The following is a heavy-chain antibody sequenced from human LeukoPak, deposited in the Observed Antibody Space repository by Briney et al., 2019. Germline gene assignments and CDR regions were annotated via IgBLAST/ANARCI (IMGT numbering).Heavy chain of an antibody. J-gene: IGHJ5*02. D-gene: IGHD3-22*01. CDR1: GFTFSSYS. CDR2: ISSSSSYI. Sequence: GGSLRLSCAASGFTFSSYSMNWVRQAPGKGLEWVSSISSSSSYIYYAGSVKGRFTISRDNAKNSLYLQMNSLRAEDTAVYYCARESDGSGYYPNWFDPWGQGTLVTVSS. CDR3: ARESDGSGYYPNWFDP. V-gene: IGHV3-21*01.